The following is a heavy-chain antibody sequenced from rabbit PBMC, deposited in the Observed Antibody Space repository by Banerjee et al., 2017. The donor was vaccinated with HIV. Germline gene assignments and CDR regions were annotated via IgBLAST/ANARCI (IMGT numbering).Heavy chain of an antibody. CDR3: ARDLAGVIGWNFDL. D-gene: IGHD4-1*01. V-gene: IGHV1S45*01. J-gene: IGHJ4*01. CDR1: GFSFSSNYW. Sequence: TLTCTASGFSFSSNYWLCWVRQAPGKGLEWIACIGAVSTYYATWAKGRFTISKTSWTTVTLQMTSLTAADTATYFCARDLAGVIGWNFDLWGQGTLVTVS. CDR2: IGAVST.